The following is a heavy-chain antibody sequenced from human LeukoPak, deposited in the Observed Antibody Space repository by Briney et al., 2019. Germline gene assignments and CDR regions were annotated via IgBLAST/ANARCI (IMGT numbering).Heavy chain of an antibody. Sequence: GGSLRLSCAASGFTFNNCAMNWVRQAPGKGLEWVSSITGSGARYYADSVKGRFTISRDTSKNTLSLQMNSLRADDTAVYYCAKHIADYFYYGMDVWGHGTTVTVSS. CDR1: GFTFNNCA. V-gene: IGHV3-23*01. CDR3: AKHIADYFYYGMDV. CDR2: ITGSGAR. J-gene: IGHJ6*02.